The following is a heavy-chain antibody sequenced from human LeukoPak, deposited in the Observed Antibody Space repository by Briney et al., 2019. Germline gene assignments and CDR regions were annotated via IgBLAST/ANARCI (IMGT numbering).Heavy chain of an antibody. CDR1: GFIFSTCG. CDR2: ISSSGGST. CDR3: AKFGYGDYGYFDY. Sequence: PGGSLRLSCAASGFIFSTCGMSWVRQAPGQGLEWVSTISSSGGSTYYADSVKGRFTVSRDNSKNTLYLQMNSLRAEDTALFYCAKFGYGDYGYFDYWGQGTLVTVSS. D-gene: IGHD4-17*01. J-gene: IGHJ4*02. V-gene: IGHV3-23*01.